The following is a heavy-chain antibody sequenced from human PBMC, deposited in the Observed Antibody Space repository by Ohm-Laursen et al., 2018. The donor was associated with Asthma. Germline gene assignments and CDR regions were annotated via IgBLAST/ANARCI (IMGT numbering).Heavy chain of an antibody. J-gene: IGHJ5*02. CDR2: ISAYNGNT. CDR3: ARAQSSAVAASKWFDP. CDR1: GYTFTNYG. Sequence: ASVKVSCKASGYTFTNYGFSWVRQAPGQGLEWMAWISAYNGNTNYAQKLQGRVTMTTDTSASTAYMELSSLRSEDTAVYYCARAQSSAVAASKWFDPWGQGTLVTVSS. V-gene: IGHV1-18*04. D-gene: IGHD2-15*01.